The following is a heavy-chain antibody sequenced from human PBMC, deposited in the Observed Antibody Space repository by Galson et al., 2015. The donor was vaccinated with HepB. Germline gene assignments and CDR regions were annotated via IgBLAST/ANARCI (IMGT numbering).Heavy chain of an antibody. V-gene: IGHV1-18*04. Sequence: SVKVSCKASGYTFTSDGISWVRQAPGQGLEWMGWTSAYNGNTNYAQKFEGRVTMTTDTFTSTAYMELRSLISDDTAVYYCARDGRFVPAAIWGDYYYGVDVWDQGTTVTVSS. CDR3: ARDGRFVPAAIWGDYYYGVDV. J-gene: IGHJ6*02. D-gene: IGHD2-2*02. CDR1: GYTFTSDG. CDR2: TSAYNGNT.